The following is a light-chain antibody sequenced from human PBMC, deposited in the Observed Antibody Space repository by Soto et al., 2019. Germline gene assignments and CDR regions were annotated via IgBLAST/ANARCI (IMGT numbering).Light chain of an antibody. CDR1: TGAVTSGYY. J-gene: IGLJ1*01. CDR3: LLYYGGTHV. V-gene: IGLV7-43*01. CDR2: GTS. Sequence: QTVVTQEPSLTVSPGGTVTLTCASSTGAVTSGYYANWFQQKPGQAPRTLIYGTSNRHSWTPARFSGSLLGGKAALTLSGVQPEDEAEYYCLLYYGGTHVFGAGTKVTVL.